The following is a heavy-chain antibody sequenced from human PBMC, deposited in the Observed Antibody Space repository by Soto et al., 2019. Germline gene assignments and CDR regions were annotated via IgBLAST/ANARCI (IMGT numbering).Heavy chain of an antibody. Sequence: QVQLVQSGAEVKKPGASVKVSCKASGYTFTSYYMHWVRQAPGQGLEWMGIINPSGGSTSYAQKFQGRVTMTRDTSTSTVYMELSSLRSDDTAVYYCARDKDYYYSSGYYYYGMDVWGQGTTVTVSS. CDR2: INPSGGST. V-gene: IGHV1-46*01. D-gene: IGHD3-22*01. CDR3: ARDKDYYYSSGYYYYGMDV. J-gene: IGHJ6*02. CDR1: GYTFTSYY.